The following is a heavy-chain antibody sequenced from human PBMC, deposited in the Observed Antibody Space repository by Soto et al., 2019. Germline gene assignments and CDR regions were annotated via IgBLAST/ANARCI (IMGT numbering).Heavy chain of an antibody. CDR3: ARESGVGATTWFDP. D-gene: IGHD1-26*01. Sequence: QVQLQESGPGLVKPSQTLSLTCTVSGGSISSGGYYWSWIRQHPGKGLEWIGYIYYSGSTYYNPSLKSRVTISVDTSKNQFSLKLSSVTAADTAVYYCARESGVGATTWFDPWGQGTLVTVSS. V-gene: IGHV4-31*03. CDR2: IYYSGST. J-gene: IGHJ5*02. CDR1: GGSISSGGYY.